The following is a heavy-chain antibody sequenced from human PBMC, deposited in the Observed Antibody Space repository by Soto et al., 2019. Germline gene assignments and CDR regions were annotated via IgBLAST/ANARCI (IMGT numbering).Heavy chain of an antibody. CDR1: GYTFTSYW. D-gene: IGHD3-3*01. CDR3: VRGVPGGWSGQPYYYYYLDV. V-gene: IGHV5-51*01. J-gene: IGHJ6*03. Sequence: GESLKISCKGSGYTFTSYWIGWVRQMPGKGLEWMGIIYPGDSDTRYSPSFQGQVIISDDKSISTAYLQWSSLKASDTAMYYCVRGVPGGWSGQPYYYYYLDVWGKGTTVTVSS. CDR2: IYPGDSDT.